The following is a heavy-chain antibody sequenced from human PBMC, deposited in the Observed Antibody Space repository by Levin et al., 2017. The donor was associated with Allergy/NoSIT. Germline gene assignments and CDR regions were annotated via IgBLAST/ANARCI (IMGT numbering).Heavy chain of an antibody. D-gene: IGHD3-10*01. CDR2: ISRGNSYT. Sequence: MAGGSLRLSCAASGFIVSDSYMSWIRQAPGKGLEWVSYISRGNSYTNYLDSVKGRFTISRDNAKNSLYLQMNSLRAEDTAIYYCARGRVPNDYWGQGTLVTVSS. CDR1: GFIVSDSY. CDR3: ARGRVPNDY. V-gene: IGHV3-11*05. J-gene: IGHJ4*02.